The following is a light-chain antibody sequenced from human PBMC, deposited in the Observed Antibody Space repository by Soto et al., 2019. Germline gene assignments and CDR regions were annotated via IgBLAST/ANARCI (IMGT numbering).Light chain of an antibody. Sequence: QSALTQPRSVSGSPGQSVTISCTGTSSDVGGYNYVSWYQHHPGKAPKLMIYGVSKRPSGVPDRFSGSNSGNTASLTISGLQAEDEADYCCCSYAGSYTGVFGGGTKLTVL. J-gene: IGLJ3*02. CDR2: GVS. CDR1: SSDVGGYNY. CDR3: CSYAGSYTGV. V-gene: IGLV2-11*01.